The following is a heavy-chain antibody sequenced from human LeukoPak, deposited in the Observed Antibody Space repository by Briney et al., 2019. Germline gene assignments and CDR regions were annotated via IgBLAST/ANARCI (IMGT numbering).Heavy chain of an antibody. V-gene: IGHV4-31*03. J-gene: IGHJ6*03. CDR1: GGSISSGGYH. D-gene: IGHD6-13*01. CDR3: ARAYSSSWYEAYVGEAYYMDV. CDR2: IYYSGST. Sequence: SETLSLTCTVSGGSISSGGYHWSWIRQHPGKGLEWIGYIYYSGSTYYNPSLKSRVTISVDTSKNQFSLKLSSVTAADTAVYYCARAYSSSWYEAYVGEAYYMDVWGKGTTVTVSS.